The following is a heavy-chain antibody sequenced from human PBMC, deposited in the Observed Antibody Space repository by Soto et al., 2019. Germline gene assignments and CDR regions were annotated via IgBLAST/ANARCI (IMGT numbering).Heavy chain of an antibody. CDR3: ARDYSYQRAMDV. D-gene: IGHD2-15*01. Sequence: GGSLRLSCAASGFTFSNFGMYWVRQAPGKGLEWVTVISYDGSHKYYADSVKGRFTISRDNSKNTLYLQMNNLRAEDSAVYFCARDYSYQRAMDVWGQGTTVTVSS. CDR2: ISYDGSHK. J-gene: IGHJ6*02. V-gene: IGHV3-30-3*01. CDR1: GFTFSNFG.